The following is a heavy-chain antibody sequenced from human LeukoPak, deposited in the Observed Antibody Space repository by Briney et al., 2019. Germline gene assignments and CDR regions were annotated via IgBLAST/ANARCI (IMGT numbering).Heavy chain of an antibody. D-gene: IGHD1-1*01. CDR2: IGTAGDT. Sequence: GGSLRLSCAASGFTFSDYDMPWVRQATGKGLEWVSAIGTAGDTYYTGSVKGRFTISRENAKNPLYLQMNGLRAGDTAVYYCARVAKERVGGVYYFDYWGQGTLVTVSS. J-gene: IGHJ4*02. CDR3: ARVAKERVGGVYYFDY. V-gene: IGHV3-13*01. CDR1: GFTFSDYD.